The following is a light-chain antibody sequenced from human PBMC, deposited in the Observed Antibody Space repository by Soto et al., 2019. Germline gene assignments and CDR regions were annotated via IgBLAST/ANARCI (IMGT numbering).Light chain of an antibody. CDR3: MQGTHWPYA. CDR2: KVS. CDR1: QSLVYSDGNTY. Sequence: DVVMTQSPLSLPVTLGQPASISCRSSQSLVYSDGNTYLNWFQQRPDQSPRRLIYKVSNRDSGVPDRFSGSESGADFTLKISRVEADDVGLYYCMQGTHWPYAFGQGTKLEIQ. V-gene: IGKV2-30*01. J-gene: IGKJ2*01.